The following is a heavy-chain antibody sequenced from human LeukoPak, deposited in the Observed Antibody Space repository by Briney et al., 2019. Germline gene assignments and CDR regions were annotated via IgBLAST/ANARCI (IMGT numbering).Heavy chain of an antibody. CDR2: FYYSGST. D-gene: IGHD3-10*01. Sequence: SETLSLTCTVSGGSIRSSSYYWGWIRQPRGKGLEWIGSFYYSGSTFYNPSLKSRVTISVHTSRNQFSLNLSSVTAADTAVYYCAGALGYYGSGSYYNFDYWGQGTLVTVSS. CDR3: AGALGYYGSGSYYNFDY. J-gene: IGHJ4*02. V-gene: IGHV4-39*01. CDR1: GGSIRSSSYY.